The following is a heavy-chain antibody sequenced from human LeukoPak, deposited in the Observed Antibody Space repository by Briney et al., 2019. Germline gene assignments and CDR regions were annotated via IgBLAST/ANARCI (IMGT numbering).Heavy chain of an antibody. J-gene: IGHJ4*02. CDR1: GGSISSGGYY. CDR3: ARGSLRYYYGSGSSPATPENY. V-gene: IGHV4-31*03. CDR2: IYYSGST. Sequence: SETLSLTCTVSGGSISSGGYYWSWIRQHPGKGLEWIGYIYYSGSTYYNPSLKSRVTISVDTSKNQFSLKLSPVTAADTAVYYCARGSLRYYYGSGSSPATPENYWGQGTLVTVSS. D-gene: IGHD3-10*01.